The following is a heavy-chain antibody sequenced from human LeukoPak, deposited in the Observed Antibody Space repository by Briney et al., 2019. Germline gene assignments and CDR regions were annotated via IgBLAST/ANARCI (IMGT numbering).Heavy chain of an antibody. D-gene: IGHD4-17*01. J-gene: IGHJ4*02. CDR2: IYYTWNT. Sequence: PSETLSLTRSVSGGPISGTTYYWGWVRQPPGKGLEWIGAIYYTWNTYYNPSLKSRATMSLDTSRNQFSLKLSSVTAADTAVYYCARLIKATTHFDYWGQGILATVSS. CDR3: ARLIKATTHFDY. V-gene: IGHV4-39*07. CDR1: GGPISGTTYY.